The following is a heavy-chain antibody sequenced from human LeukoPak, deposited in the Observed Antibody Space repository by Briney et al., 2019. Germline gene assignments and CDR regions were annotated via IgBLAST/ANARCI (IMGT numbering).Heavy chain of an antibody. CDR3: ARCNADDYGDPTSDY. V-gene: IGHV3-48*01. J-gene: IGHJ4*02. D-gene: IGHD4-17*01. CDR1: GFTFSSYS. CDR2: ISSSSTI. Sequence: GGSLRLSCAASGFTFSSYSMNWVRQAPGKGLEWVSYISSSSTIYYADSVKGRFTISRDNAKNSLYLQMNSLRAEDTAVYYCARCNADDYGDPTSDYWGQGTLVTVSS.